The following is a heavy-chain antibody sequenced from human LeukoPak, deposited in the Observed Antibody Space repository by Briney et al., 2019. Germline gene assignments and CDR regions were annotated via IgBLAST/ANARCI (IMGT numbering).Heavy chain of an antibody. CDR3: ARGNGPGAFDI. J-gene: IGHJ3*02. D-gene: IGHD1-1*01. Sequence: PGGSLRLSCVGSGFTFSDYWMSWVRQAPGKGLEWVANIKSDESERFFLDSVKGRFTISRDNAKNSVYLQMNSLRAEDTAVYYCARGNGPGAFDIWGQGTMVTVSS. CDR2: IKSDESER. V-gene: IGHV3-7*01. CDR1: GFTFSDYW.